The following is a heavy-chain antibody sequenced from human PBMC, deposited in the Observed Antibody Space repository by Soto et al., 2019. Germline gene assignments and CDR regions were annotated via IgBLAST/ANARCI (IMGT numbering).Heavy chain of an antibody. D-gene: IGHD1-1*01. CDR3: ARGRYGDY. J-gene: IGHJ4*02. CDR1: GYTFTTYG. CDR2: ISAHNGNT. V-gene: IGHV1-18*01. Sequence: QVHLVQSGAEVKKPGASVKVSCKGSGYTFTTYGITWVRPAPGQGLEWMGWISAHNGNTNYAQKLQGRVTVTRDTSTSTAYMELRSLRSDDTAVYYCARGRYGDYWGQGALVTVSS.